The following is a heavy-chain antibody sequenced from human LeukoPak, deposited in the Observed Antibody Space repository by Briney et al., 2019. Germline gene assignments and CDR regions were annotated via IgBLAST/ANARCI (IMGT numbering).Heavy chain of an antibody. CDR3: ARDGYCSSTSCYYFDY. D-gene: IGHD2-2*03. J-gene: IGHJ4*02. Sequence: GGSLRLSCAASGFTFDDYGMSWVRQAPGKGLEWVSGISWNGGSTGYADSVKGRFTISRDNAKNSLYLQMNSLRAEDTALYYCARDGYCSSTSCYYFDYWGQGTLVTVSS. CDR2: ISWNGGST. CDR1: GFTFDDYG. V-gene: IGHV3-20*04.